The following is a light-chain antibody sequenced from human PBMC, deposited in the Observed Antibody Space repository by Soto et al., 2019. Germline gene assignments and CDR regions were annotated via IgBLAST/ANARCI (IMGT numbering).Light chain of an antibody. V-gene: IGLV2-8*01. CDR2: GVT. J-gene: IGLJ3*02. Sequence: QSALAQPPSASGSPGQSVTISCTGSGSDIGAYNFVSWYQQHPGKAPKLMIFGVTERPSGVPDRFSGSKSGNTASLTASGLQADDEAVYYCYSYAGRNIWVFGGGTKVTVL. CDR1: GSDIGAYNF. CDR3: YSYAGRNIWV.